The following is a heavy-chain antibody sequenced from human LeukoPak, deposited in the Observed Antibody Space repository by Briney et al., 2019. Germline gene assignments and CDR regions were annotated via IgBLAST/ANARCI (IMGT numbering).Heavy chain of an antibody. J-gene: IGHJ1*01. D-gene: IGHD3-22*01. CDR2: FYPEDGET. CDR1: GYTLTELS. CDR3: ATGKAYYDSSGYYQRPENAEYFQH. V-gene: IGHV1-24*01. Sequence: GASVKVSCKVSGYTLTELSMHWVRQAPGKGLEWMGGFYPEDGETIYAQKFQGRVTTTDDTSTDTADMELSSLSSEDTGVYYCATGKAYYDSSGYYQRPENAEYFQHCGQGTLVTVSS.